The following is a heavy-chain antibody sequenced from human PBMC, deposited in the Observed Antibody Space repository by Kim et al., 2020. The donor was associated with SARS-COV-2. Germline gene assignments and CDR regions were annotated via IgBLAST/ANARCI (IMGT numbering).Heavy chain of an antibody. Sequence: ASVKVSCKASGYNFRSIAMHWVRQAPGQGLEWMGWMNTNTGDPTYAQGFTGRFVFSLDTSVSTAYLQISSLRAEDTAVYFCATRDSSSYFDLWGHGTLVTVSS. CDR1: GYNFRSIA. CDR2: MNTNTGDP. D-gene: IGHD6-13*01. CDR3: ATRDSSSYFDL. V-gene: IGHV7-4-1*02. J-gene: IGHJ2*01.